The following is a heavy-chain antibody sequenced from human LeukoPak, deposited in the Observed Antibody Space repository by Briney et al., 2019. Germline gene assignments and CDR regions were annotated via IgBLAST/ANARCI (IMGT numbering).Heavy chain of an antibody. Sequence: PGGSLRLSCAASGFTFSSYSMNWVRQAPGKGLEWVSYISSSSSTIYYADSVKGRFTISRDNAKNALYLQMNSLIAEDTAVYYCARDPAYDCTFDMWGQGTMVTASS. D-gene: IGHD2-21*01. V-gene: IGHV3-48*04. CDR1: GFTFSSYS. J-gene: IGHJ3*02. CDR2: ISSSSSTI. CDR3: ARDPAYDCTFDM.